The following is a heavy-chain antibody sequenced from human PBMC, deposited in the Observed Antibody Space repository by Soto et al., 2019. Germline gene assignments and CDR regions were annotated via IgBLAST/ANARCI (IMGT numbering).Heavy chain of an antibody. V-gene: IGHV4-34*01. CDR2: INHSGST. D-gene: IGHD3-9*01. CDR3: ARGRYDILTGYYMVLFMGSPELDY. Sequence: SETLSLTCAVYGGSFSGYYWSWIRQPPGKGLEWIGEINHSGSTNYNPSLKSRVTISVDTSKNQFSLKLSSVTAADTAVYYCARGRYDILTGYYMVLFMGSPELDYWGQGTLVTVSS. J-gene: IGHJ4*02. CDR1: GGSFSGYY.